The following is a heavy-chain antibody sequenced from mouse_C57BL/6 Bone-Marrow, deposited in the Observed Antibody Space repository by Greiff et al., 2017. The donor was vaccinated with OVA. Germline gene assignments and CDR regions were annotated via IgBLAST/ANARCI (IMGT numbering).Heavy chain of an antibody. CDR1: GFNIKDDY. CDR2: IDPENGDT. V-gene: IGHV14-4*01. J-gene: IGHJ2*01. Sequence: EVQGVESGAELVRPGASVKLSCTASGFNIKDDYMHWVKQRPEQGLEWIGWIDPENGDTEYASKFQGKATITADTSSNTAYLQLSSLTSEDTAVYYCTTEGENYWGQGTTLTVSS. CDR3: TTEGENY.